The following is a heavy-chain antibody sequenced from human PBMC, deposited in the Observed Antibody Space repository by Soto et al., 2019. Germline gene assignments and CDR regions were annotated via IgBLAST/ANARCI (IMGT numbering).Heavy chain of an antibody. CDR2: IIPIFGTA. V-gene: IGHV1-69*13. J-gene: IGHJ6*02. Sequence: SVKVSCKASGGTFSSYAISWVRQAPGQGLEWMGGIIPIFGTANYAQKFQGRVTITADESTSTAYMELSSLRSEDTAVYYCARSLEYCSSTSCYQVYASQYYYYGMDVWGQGTTVTVSS. CDR1: GGTFSSYA. CDR3: ARSLEYCSSTSCYQVYASQYYYYGMDV. D-gene: IGHD2-2*01.